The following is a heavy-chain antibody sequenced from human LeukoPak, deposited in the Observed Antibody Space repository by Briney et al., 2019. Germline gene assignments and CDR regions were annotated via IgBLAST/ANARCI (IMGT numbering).Heavy chain of an antibody. V-gene: IGHV1-18*01. CDR2: ISGYNGNT. CDR3: ARGGFYRTGDAFDI. Sequence: ASVKVSCKASGYTFTNYGINWVRQAPGQGLEWIGWISGYNGNTDYAQKLQGRVTMTTDTSTSTAHMELRSLRSDDTAVYYCARGGFYRTGDAFDIWGQGTMVIVSS. D-gene: IGHD3-16*01. CDR1: GYTFTNYG. J-gene: IGHJ3*02.